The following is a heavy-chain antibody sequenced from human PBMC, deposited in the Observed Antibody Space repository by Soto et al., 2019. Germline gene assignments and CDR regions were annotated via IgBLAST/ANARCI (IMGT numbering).Heavy chain of an antibody. Sequence: KASETLSLTCTVSGGSISSGDYYWSWIRQPPGKGLEWIGYIYYSGSTYYNPSLKSRVTISVDTSKNQFSLKLSSVTAADTAVYYCARGSYDSSGYYKYYYYGMDVWGQGTTVTVS. CDR1: GGSISSGDYY. J-gene: IGHJ6*02. V-gene: IGHV4-30-4*01. CDR3: ARGSYDSSGYYKYYYYGMDV. D-gene: IGHD3-22*01. CDR2: IYYSGST.